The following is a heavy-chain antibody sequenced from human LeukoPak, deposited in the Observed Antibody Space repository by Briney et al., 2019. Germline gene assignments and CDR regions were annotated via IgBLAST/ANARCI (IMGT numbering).Heavy chain of an antibody. CDR3: ASDPFHSSGYYPLDY. Sequence: PGKSLRLSCAASGFTFSRYAMHWVRQAPGKGLEWVAVISYHGSNQYYADSMKGRFTISRDNSKSTLYLQMNSLRPEDTAVYYCASDPFHSSGYYPLDYWGQGTLVTVSS. D-gene: IGHD3-22*01. CDR2: ISYHGSNQ. CDR1: GFTFSRYA. V-gene: IGHV3-30-3*01. J-gene: IGHJ4*02.